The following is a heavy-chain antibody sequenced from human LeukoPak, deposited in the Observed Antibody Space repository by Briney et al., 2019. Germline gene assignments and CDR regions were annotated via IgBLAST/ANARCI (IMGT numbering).Heavy chain of an antibody. CDR2: IIPIFGTA. D-gene: IGHD3-22*01. CDR1: GGTFSSYA. V-gene: IGHV1-69*05. J-gene: IGHJ5*02. CDR3: ARGLPYYDSSGYDHRRWFDP. Sequence: ASVKVSCKASGGTFSSYAISWVRQAPGQGLEWMGRIIPIFGTANYAQKFQGRVTITTDESTSTAYMELSSLRSEDTAVYYCARGLPYYDSSGYDHRRWFDPWGQGTLVTVSS.